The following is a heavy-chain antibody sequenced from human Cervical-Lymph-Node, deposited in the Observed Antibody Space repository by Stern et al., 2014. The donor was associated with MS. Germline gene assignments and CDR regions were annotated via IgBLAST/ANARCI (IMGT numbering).Heavy chain of an antibody. J-gene: IGHJ3*02. CDR3: ARPWGFGELRDAFDI. CDR2: IYPGDSDT. V-gene: IGHV5-51*01. D-gene: IGHD3-10*01. Sequence: VQLVQSGAEVKKPGESLKISCKGSGYRFTSYWIGWVRQMPGKGLEWMVIIYPGDSDTRYSPSFQGQVTISADKSISTAYLQWSSLKASDTAMYYCARPWGFGELRDAFDIWGQGTMVTVSS. CDR1: GYRFTSYW.